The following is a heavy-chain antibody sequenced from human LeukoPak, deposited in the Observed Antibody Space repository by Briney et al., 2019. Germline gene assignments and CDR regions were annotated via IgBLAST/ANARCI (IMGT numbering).Heavy chain of an antibody. CDR3: GRERRREFDY. J-gene: IGHJ4*02. CDR2: NYPGDSDT. CDR1: RSSFTNYW. Sequence: GESLKISCKGSRSSFTNYWIAWVRQMPGKGLEWMGINYPGDSDTRYSPSFQGQVTISADKSISTSYLQWSRLKGSDTAMYYWGRERRREFDYWGQGTLVSVSS. V-gene: IGHV5-51*01.